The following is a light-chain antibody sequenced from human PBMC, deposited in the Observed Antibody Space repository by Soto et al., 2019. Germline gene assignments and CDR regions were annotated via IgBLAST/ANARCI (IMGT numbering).Light chain of an antibody. Sequence: QSVLTQPPSVSGAPGQRVTISCTGSSSNIGAGYDVHWYQHLPGTAPKFLIYGNSNRPSGVPDRSSGSKSGTSASLAITGLQAEDEADYYCQSYDSSLSGYVFGTGTKLTVL. CDR1: SSNIGAGYD. CDR3: QSYDSSLSGYV. V-gene: IGLV1-40*01. CDR2: GNS. J-gene: IGLJ1*01.